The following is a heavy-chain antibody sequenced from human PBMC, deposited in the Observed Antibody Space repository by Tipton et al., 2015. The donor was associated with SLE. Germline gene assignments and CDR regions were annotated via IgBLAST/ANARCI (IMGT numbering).Heavy chain of an antibody. D-gene: IGHD2-15*01. Sequence: LRLSCSVSGGSVTNYYWSWIRQPPGKGLEWIGYIYYTGTTSYNPSLKSRLIMTVDTSKNQFSLRLSSVTAADTAVYYCARTKSSGAVGWYFDLWGRGTLVTVSS. CDR2: IYYTGTT. CDR3: ARTKSSGAVGWYFDL. CDR1: GGSVTNYY. J-gene: IGHJ2*01. V-gene: IGHV4-59*02.